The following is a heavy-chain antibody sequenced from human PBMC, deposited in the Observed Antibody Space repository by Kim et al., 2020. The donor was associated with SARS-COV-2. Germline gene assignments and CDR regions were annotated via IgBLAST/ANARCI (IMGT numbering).Heavy chain of an antibody. D-gene: IGHD6-13*01. V-gene: IGHV1-69*04. J-gene: IGHJ5*02. Sequence: FQGRVTITADKSTNTAYMELSGLRSEDTAVYYCARGVPVAAAAGTYWFDPWGQGTLVTVSS. CDR3: ARGVPVAAAAGTYWFDP.